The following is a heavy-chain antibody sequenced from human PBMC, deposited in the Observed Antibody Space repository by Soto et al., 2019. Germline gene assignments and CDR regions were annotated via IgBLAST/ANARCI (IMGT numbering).Heavy chain of an antibody. CDR3: ANVHLYSSGDRDAFDI. Sequence: GGSLRLSCAASGFTFSNYAMSWVRQAPGKGLEWVSAISGSGGSTYYADSVKGRFTISRDNSKNTLYLQMNSLRAEDTAVYYCANVHLYSSGDRDAFDIWGQGTMVTGSS. V-gene: IGHV3-23*01. CDR1: GFTFSNYA. CDR2: ISGSGGST. J-gene: IGHJ3*02. D-gene: IGHD6-19*01.